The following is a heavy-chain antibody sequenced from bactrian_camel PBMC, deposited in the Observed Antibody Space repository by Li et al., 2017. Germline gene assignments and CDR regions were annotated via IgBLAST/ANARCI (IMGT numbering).Heavy chain of an antibody. CDR3: AARVSRCSVDPLRRAPYGN. D-gene: IGHD3*01. J-gene: IGHJ4*01. CDR1: LYTYGRNS. Sequence: QVQLVESGGGSVQAGGSLRLSCAHSLYTYGRNSVAWFRQAPGKEREGVASITRIHGGTAYADSVKGRFTISQDDAKTTLFLQMNSLKPEDTAMYYCAARVSRCSVDPLRRAPYGNWGQGTQVTV. V-gene: IGHV3S63*01. CDR2: ITRIHGGT.